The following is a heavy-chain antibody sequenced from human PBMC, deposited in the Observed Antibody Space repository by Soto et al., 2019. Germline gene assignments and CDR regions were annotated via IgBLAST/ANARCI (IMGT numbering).Heavy chain of an antibody. Sequence: QVQLVQSATEVKKPRASVKISCKASGYTFTRNWIHWVRRAPGQGLEWMGVINPSSSITNYAPKFQGRVSMTSDPSTSTVYMDLSSLTSEDTAVYYCARDHSISSSGAWWLDPWGQGTLVTVSS. V-gene: IGHV1-46*01. D-gene: IGHD6-13*01. CDR3: ARDHSISSSGAWWLDP. J-gene: IGHJ5*02. CDR2: INPSSSIT. CDR1: GYTFTRNW.